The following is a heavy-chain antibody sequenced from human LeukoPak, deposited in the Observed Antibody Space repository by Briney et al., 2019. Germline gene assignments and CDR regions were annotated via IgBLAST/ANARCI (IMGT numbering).Heavy chain of an antibody. CDR1: GGSISSYY. CDR3: ARDNWSGSPDAFDI. J-gene: IGHJ3*02. D-gene: IGHD1-26*01. CDR2: IYTSGST. Sequence: PSETLSLTCTVSGGSISSYYWSWIRQPPGKGLEWIGRIYTSGSTNYNPSLKSRVTISVDTSKNQFSLKLSSVTAADTAVYYCARDNWSGSPDAFDIWGQGTMVAVSS. V-gene: IGHV4-4*08.